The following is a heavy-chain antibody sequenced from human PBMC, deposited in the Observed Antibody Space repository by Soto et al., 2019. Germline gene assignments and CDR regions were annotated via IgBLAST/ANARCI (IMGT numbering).Heavy chain of an antibody. Sequence: QVQLVESGGGLVKPGGSLRLSCAASGFTFSDYYMSWIRQAPGKGLEWVSYISSSGSTIYYSDSVKGRFTISRDNAKNSLYLQMNSLRAEDTAVYYCARAAVEFPYSGAGFWFDPWGQGTLVTVSS. V-gene: IGHV3-11*01. CDR1: GFTFSDYY. CDR2: ISSSGSTI. CDR3: ARAAVEFPYSGAGFWFDP. J-gene: IGHJ5*02. D-gene: IGHD1-26*01.